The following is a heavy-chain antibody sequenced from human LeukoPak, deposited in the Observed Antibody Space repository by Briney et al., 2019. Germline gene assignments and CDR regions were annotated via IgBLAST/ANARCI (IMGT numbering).Heavy chain of an antibody. J-gene: IGHJ4*02. CDR1: GFTFSSYA. D-gene: IGHD3-22*01. CDR3: AKGEGDSSGYYVGNY. Sequence: GGSLRLSCVVSGFTFSSYAMSWVRQAPGKGLEWVSAISGSGGSTYYADSVKGRFTISRDNSKNTLYLQMNSLRAEDTAVYYCAKGEGDSSGYYVGNYWGQGTLVTVSS. V-gene: IGHV3-23*01. CDR2: ISGSGGST.